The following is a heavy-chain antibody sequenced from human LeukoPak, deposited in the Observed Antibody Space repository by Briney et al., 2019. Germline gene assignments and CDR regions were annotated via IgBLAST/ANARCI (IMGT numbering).Heavy chain of an antibody. CDR3: ARDKVYSSGWYVGEGVAFDY. CDR2: ISSSSSTI. J-gene: IGHJ4*02. V-gene: IGHV3-48*01. D-gene: IGHD6-19*01. CDR1: GFTFSSYS. Sequence: GGSLRLSCAASGFTFSSYSMNWVRQAPGKGLEWVSHISSSSSTIYYADSVKGRFTISRDNAKNSLYLQMNSLRAEDTAVYYCARDKVYSSGWYVGEGVAFDYWGQGTLVTVSS.